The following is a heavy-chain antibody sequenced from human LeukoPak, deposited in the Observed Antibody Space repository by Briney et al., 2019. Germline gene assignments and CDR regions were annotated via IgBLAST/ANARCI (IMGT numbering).Heavy chain of an antibody. Sequence: SETLSLTCTLSGGSLRSYFWSWVRHSPGKGLEWIGYIYDSGSINYNPSLQSRVIISVDTSKNQFTLKLSSVTAADTAVYYCARDVGSSSWSYYGMDVWGQGTTVAVSS. J-gene: IGHJ6*02. CDR2: IYDSGSI. D-gene: IGHD6-13*01. V-gene: IGHV4-59*01. CDR1: GGSLRSYF. CDR3: ARDVGSSSWSYYGMDV.